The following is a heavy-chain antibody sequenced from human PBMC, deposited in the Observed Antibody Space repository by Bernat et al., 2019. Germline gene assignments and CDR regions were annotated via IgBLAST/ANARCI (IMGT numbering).Heavy chain of an antibody. J-gene: IGHJ4*02. Sequence: EVQLLESGGGLVQPGGSLRLSCAASRFTFSTYAMSWVRQAPGKGLEWVSAISGTGSSPYYADSVKGRFTISRDNSKNTLYLQMNSLRAEDTAVYYCAKSGLWDIDYWGQGTLVTVSS. D-gene: IGHD4/OR15-4a*01. V-gene: IGHV3-23*01. CDR1: RFTFSTYA. CDR3: AKSGLWDIDY. CDR2: ISGTGSSP.